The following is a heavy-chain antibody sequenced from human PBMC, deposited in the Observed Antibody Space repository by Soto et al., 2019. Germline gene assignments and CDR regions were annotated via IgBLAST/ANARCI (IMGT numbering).Heavy chain of an antibody. J-gene: IGHJ2*01. D-gene: IGHD4-17*01. CDR3: AKRTVGWYFGL. CDR1: GFTFSSYA. CDR2: ISGSGDST. V-gene: IGHV3-23*01. Sequence: EVQLLESGGGLVQPGGSLRLSCAASGFTFSSYAMSWVRQAPGKGLEWVSAISGSGDSTYYADSVKGRFTISRDNSKNTQYLQMNSLRAEDTAVYYCAKRTVGWYFGLWGRGTLVTVSS.